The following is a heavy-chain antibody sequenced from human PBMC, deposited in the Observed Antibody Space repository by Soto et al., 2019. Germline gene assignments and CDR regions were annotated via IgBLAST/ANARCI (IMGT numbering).Heavy chain of an antibody. V-gene: IGHV3-21*01. CDR3: ARVYYDSSGPGFGFDY. CDR2: ISSSSSYI. CDR1: GFTFSSYS. D-gene: IGHD3-22*01. J-gene: IGHJ4*02. Sequence: GGSLRLSCAASGFTFSSYSMNWVRQAPGKGLEWVSSISSSSSYIYYADSVKGRFTISRDNAKNSLYLQMNSLRAEDTAVYYCARVYYDSSGPGFGFDYWGQGTLVTVS.